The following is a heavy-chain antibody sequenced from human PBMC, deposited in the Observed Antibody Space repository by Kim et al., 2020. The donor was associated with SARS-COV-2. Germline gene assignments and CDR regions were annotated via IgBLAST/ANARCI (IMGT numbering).Heavy chain of an antibody. CDR2: IYYSGST. CDR3: ARLWLPCFDY. Sequence: SETLSLTCTVSGGSISSSSYYWGWIRQPPGKGLEWIGSIYYSGSTYYNPSLKSRVTISVDTSKNQFSLKLSSVTAADTAVYYCARLWLPCFDYWGQGTLVTVSS. D-gene: IGHD6-19*01. J-gene: IGHJ4*02. V-gene: IGHV4-39*01. CDR1: GGSISSSSYY.